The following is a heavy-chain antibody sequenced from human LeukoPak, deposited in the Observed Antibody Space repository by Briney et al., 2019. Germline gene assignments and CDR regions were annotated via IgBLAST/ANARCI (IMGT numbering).Heavy chain of an antibody. CDR3: ARELLTSYYYYYMDV. Sequence: SETLSLTCTVSGGSISRYYWSWIRQPAGKGLEWIGRIYYSGSTNYNPSLMSRVTISVDTSKNQFSLKLSSVTAADTAVYYCARELLTSYYYYYMDVWGKGTTVTISS. J-gene: IGHJ6*03. D-gene: IGHD3-10*01. V-gene: IGHV4-4*07. CDR2: IYYSGST. CDR1: GGSISRYY.